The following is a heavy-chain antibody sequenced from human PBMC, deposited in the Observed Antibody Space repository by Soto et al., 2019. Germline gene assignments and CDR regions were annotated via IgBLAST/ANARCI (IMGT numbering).Heavy chain of an antibody. Sequence: VHLVESGGGVVQPGRSQRLSCAASGFTFSSYGMHWVRQAPGKGLEWVAFISYDATNKYYADSVRGRFTISRDNSKNTLNLQLNSLRVEDTALYYCVKDKMDYGLFDSWGQGTLVTVSS. D-gene: IGHD4-17*01. CDR3: VKDKMDYGLFDS. CDR2: ISYDATNK. V-gene: IGHV3-30*18. J-gene: IGHJ4*02. CDR1: GFTFSSYG.